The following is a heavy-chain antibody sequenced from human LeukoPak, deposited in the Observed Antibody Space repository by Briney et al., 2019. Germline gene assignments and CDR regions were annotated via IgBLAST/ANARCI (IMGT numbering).Heavy chain of an antibody. Sequence: PGGSLRLSCAASGFTFSSYAMHWVRQAPGKGLEWVAVISYDGSNKYYADSVKGRFTISRDNSKNTLYLQMNSLRAEDTAVYYCARDMVRGVPEYYFDYWGQGTLVTVSS. CDR3: ARDMVRGVPEYYFDY. D-gene: IGHD3-10*01. J-gene: IGHJ4*02. V-gene: IGHV3-30-3*01. CDR2: ISYDGSNK. CDR1: GFTFSSYA.